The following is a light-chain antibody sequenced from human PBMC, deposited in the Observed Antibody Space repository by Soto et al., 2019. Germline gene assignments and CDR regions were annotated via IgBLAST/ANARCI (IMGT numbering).Light chain of an antibody. CDR3: QHYETYPA. CDR2: DAS. J-gene: IGKJ1*01. Sequence: DIPMTQSPSTLSASVGDSVTIACRASQSISSWLAWYQQKPGIAPKLLISDASSLEGGVPSRFSGSGSGTEFTLTISSLQPDDFATYYCQHYETYPAFGQGTKVEIK. CDR1: QSISSW. V-gene: IGKV1-5*01.